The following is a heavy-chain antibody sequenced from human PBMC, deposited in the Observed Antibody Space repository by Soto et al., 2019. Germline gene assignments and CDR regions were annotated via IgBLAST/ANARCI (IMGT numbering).Heavy chain of an antibody. CDR2: ISYDGSNK. D-gene: IGHD1-7*01. J-gene: IGHJ5*02. CDR3: AKISLSFVGTAFDP. CDR1: GFTFSSYG. Sequence: PGGSLRLSCAASGFTFSSYGMHWVRQAPGKGLEWVAVISYDGSNKYYADSVKGRFTISRDNSKNTLYLQMNSLRAEDTAVYYCAKISLSFVGTAFDPWGQGTLVTSPQ. V-gene: IGHV3-30*18.